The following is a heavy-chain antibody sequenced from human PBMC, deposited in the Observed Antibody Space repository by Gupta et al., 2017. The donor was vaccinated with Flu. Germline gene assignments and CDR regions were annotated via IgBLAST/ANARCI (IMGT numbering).Heavy chain of an antibody. CDR2: INHSGST. V-gene: IGHV4-34*01. Sequence: SLTWAVDGGSLREYYGTWSRQAPGKGLEWIGEINHSGSTNYNPSLKSRVTISADTSKNHFSLKLGSMTAADTAVYYCARNRTTDLWGQGTLVTVSS. J-gene: IGHJ5*02. D-gene: IGHD1-1*01. CDR1: GGSLREYY. CDR3: ARNRTTDL.